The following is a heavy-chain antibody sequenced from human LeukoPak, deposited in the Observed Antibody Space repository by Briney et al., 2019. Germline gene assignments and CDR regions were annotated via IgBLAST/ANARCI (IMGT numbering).Heavy chain of an antibody. CDR3: ARERDIVVVPADWFDP. CDR2: TNSSGGST. D-gene: IGHD2-2*01. Sequence: GASVKVSCKXSGYTFTSYYMHWVRQAPGQGLERMGITNSSGGSTSYAQKFQGRVTMTRDTSTSTVYMELSSLRSEDTAVYYCARERDIVVVPADWFDPWGQGTLVTVSS. V-gene: IGHV1-46*03. J-gene: IGHJ5*02. CDR1: GYTFTSYY.